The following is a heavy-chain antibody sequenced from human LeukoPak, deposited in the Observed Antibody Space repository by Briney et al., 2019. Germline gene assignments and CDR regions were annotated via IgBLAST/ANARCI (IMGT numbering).Heavy chain of an antibody. CDR3: ARDYYYDSSGYVDY. CDR1: GYTFTSYG. V-gene: IGHV1-18*01. J-gene: IGHJ4*02. D-gene: IGHD3-22*01. Sequence: ASVKVSCKASGYTFTSYGISWVRQAPGQGLEWMGWISAYNGNTNYAQKLQGRVTMTTDTSTSTAYMELRSLRSDDTAVYYCARDYYYDSSGYVDYWGQGTLATVSS. CDR2: ISAYNGNT.